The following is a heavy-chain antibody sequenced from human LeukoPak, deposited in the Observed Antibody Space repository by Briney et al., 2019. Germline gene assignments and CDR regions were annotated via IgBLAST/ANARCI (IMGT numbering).Heavy chain of an antibody. CDR1: GYTFTSYG. CDR2: ISAYNGNT. J-gene: IGHJ6*02. CDR3: ARRVGGNPHYYYYYGMDV. V-gene: IGHV1-18*01. D-gene: IGHD4-23*01. Sequence: EASVKVSCKASGYTFTSYGISWVRQAPGQGLEWMGWISAYNGNTNYAQKLQGRVTMTTDTSTSTAYMELRSLRSDDTAVYYCARRVGGNPHYYYYYGMDVWGQGTTVTVSS.